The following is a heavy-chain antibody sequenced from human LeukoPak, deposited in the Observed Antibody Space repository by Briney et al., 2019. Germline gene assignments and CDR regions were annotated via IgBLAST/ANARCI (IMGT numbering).Heavy chain of an antibody. CDR1: GFTFSSYE. CDR2: FSSSGSTI. V-gene: IGHV3-48*03. CDR3: AELGITMIGGV. Sequence: GGSLRLSCAASGFTFSSYEMNWVRLAPGKGLEWVSFFSSSGSTIYYADSVKGRFTISRDNAKNSLYLQMNSLRAEDTAVYYCAELGITMIGGVWGKGTTVTISS. D-gene: IGHD3-10*02. J-gene: IGHJ6*04.